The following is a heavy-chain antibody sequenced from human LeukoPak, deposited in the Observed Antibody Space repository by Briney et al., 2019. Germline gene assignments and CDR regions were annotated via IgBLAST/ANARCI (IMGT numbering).Heavy chain of an antibody. CDR3: ARGYCSSTSCYSLLVQYYFDY. D-gene: IGHD2-2*02. J-gene: IGHJ4*02. V-gene: IGHV3-11*04. Sequence: GGSLSLSCAASGFTFSDYYMSWIRQAPGKGLEWVSYISSSGSTIYYADSVKGRFTISRDNVKNSLYLQMNSLRAEDTAVYYCARGYCSSTSCYSLLVQYYFDYWGQGALVTVSS. CDR2: ISSSGSTI. CDR1: GFTFSDYY.